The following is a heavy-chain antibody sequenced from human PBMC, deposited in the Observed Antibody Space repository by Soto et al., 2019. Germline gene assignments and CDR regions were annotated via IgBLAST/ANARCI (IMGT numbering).Heavy chain of an antibody. V-gene: IGHV4-4*02. CDR1: GGSISSSNW. J-gene: IGHJ6*02. CDR3: ARDGSTVTTPDYYYYYGMDV. CDR2: IYHSGST. Sequence: QVQLQESGPGLVKPSGTLSLTCAVSGGSISSSNWWSWVRQPPGKGLEWIGEIYHSGSTNYNPSLKSRVTISVDKSKNQFSLKLSSVTAADTAVYYCARDGSTVTTPDYYYYYGMDVWGQGTTVTVSS. D-gene: IGHD4-17*01.